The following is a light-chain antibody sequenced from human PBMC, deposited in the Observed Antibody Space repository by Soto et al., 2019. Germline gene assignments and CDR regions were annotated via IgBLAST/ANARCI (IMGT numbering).Light chain of an antibody. CDR3: SSYTSSSTLVL. V-gene: IGLV2-14*01. CDR1: SSDVGGYNY. Sequence: QSALTQPASVSGSPGQSITISCTGTSSDVGGYNYVSWYQQHPSKAPKLMIYEVSNRPSGVSNRFSGSKSGNTASLTISGLQAEDEADYYCSSYTSSSTLVLFGGGTKLTVL. CDR2: EVS. J-gene: IGLJ2*01.